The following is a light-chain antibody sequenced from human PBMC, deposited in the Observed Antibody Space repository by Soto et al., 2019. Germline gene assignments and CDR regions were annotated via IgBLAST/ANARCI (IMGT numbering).Light chain of an antibody. V-gene: IGKV3-20*01. CDR3: QQYDSSPPT. Sequence: EIVLTQSPGTLSLSPGERATLSCRASQSVSSSFLAWYQQKPGQAPRLLIYGASSRATGIPDRFSGSGSGTDFTLTISRLEPEDVAVYYCQQYDSSPPTFGGGTKVEI. CDR1: QSVSSSF. CDR2: GAS. J-gene: IGKJ4*01.